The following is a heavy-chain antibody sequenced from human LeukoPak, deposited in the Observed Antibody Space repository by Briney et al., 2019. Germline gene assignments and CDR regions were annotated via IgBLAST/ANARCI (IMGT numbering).Heavy chain of an antibody. J-gene: IGHJ4*02. D-gene: IGHD1-26*01. CDR3: ALVGATSWAPFDY. V-gene: IGHV3-21*01. CDR1: GFTFSRFS. CDR2: ISSSSYI. Sequence: GGSLTLSCAVSGFTFSRFSMTWVRQAPGKGLEWGSSISSSSYIYYRDSVKGRFTISRDNAKNSLYLQRHSLRAEDTAVYYCALVGATSWAPFDYWGQGTLVTVSS.